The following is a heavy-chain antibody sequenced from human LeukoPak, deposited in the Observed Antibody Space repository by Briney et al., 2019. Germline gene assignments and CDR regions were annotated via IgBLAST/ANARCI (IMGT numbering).Heavy chain of an antibody. CDR2: IGSAGNNR. D-gene: IGHD5-18*01. CDR1: GFTFSNYG. J-gene: IGHJ4*02. Sequence: QPGGTLRLSCAASGFTFSNYGVHCVRQAPGKGLEWVAFIGSAGNNRFYADSVKRRFTISRDNAKNSLYLQMNSLRAEDTAVYYCARDRGYSYGSFDYWGQGTLVTVSS. CDR3: ARDRGYSYGSFDY. V-gene: IGHV3-30*02.